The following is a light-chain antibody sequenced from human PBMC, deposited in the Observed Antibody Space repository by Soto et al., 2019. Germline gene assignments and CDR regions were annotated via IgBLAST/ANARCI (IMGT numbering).Light chain of an antibody. CDR3: SSYPSSETHVL. CDR1: SSDVGYYNS. Sequence: QSVLTQPASVSGSPGQSITISCTGTSSDVGYYNSVSWYQRHPGKVPKLIIYDVSSRPSGVSNRFSGFKSGNTASLTISGLPAEDEADYYCSSYPSSETHVLFGGGTKVTVL. CDR2: DVS. V-gene: IGLV2-14*03. J-gene: IGLJ2*01.